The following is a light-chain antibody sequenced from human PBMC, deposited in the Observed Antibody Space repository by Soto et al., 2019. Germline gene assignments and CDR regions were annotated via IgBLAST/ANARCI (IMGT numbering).Light chain of an antibody. Sequence: EIVLTQSPGTLSLSPGERATLSCRASQSVSSGYLAWYQQKRGQAPMLLIYGASGRATGSPDRFSGSGSGTDFTLTISRLEPEYFAVYYCQQYGSSPYTFGQGTKLEIK. CDR3: QQYGSSPYT. V-gene: IGKV3-20*01. J-gene: IGKJ2*01. CDR2: GAS. CDR1: QSVSSGY.